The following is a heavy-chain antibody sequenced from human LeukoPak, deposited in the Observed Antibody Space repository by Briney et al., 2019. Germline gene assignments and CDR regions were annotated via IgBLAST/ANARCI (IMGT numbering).Heavy chain of an antibody. Sequence: GGSLRLSCAASGFIFSGYWMHWVRQDPGKGLVWVSRINSDGSSTTYADSVKGRFTISRDNAKNTLYLQMNSLRAEDTAMYYCVRAIGLDFDFWGQGTLVTVSS. CDR2: INSDGSST. D-gene: IGHD2/OR15-2a*01. CDR1: GFIFSGYW. J-gene: IGHJ4*02. CDR3: VRAIGLDFDF. V-gene: IGHV3-74*01.